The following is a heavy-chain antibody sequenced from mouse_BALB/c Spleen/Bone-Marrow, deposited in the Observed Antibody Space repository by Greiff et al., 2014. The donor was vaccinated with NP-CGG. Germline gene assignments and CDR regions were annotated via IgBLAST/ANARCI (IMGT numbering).Heavy chain of an antibody. Sequence: VQLQQSGAELAKPGASVKMSCKASGYTFTNYWMHWVKQRPGQGLEWIGYINPSTGYTEYNQKFKDKATLTADKSSSTAYMQLSSLTSEDSAVYYCARTYYYGRDYWGQGTTLTVSS. J-gene: IGHJ2*01. CDR1: GYTFTNYW. V-gene: IGHV1-7*01. CDR2: INPSTGYT. D-gene: IGHD1-1*01. CDR3: ARTYYYGRDY.